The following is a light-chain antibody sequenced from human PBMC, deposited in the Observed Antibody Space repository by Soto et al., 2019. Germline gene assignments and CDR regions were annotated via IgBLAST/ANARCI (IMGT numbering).Light chain of an antibody. CDR2: TAS. CDR1: QSISSY. J-gene: IGKJ1*01. V-gene: IGKV1-39*01. Sequence: DIQMTQSPSSLSASVGDRVTITCRASQSISSYLNWYQQKPGKPPKLLIYTASSLQGGVPSRFSGSGSGTDFTLTISSLQPEDFATYFCQQSYSDPCFGQGTKVDIK. CDR3: QQSYSDPC.